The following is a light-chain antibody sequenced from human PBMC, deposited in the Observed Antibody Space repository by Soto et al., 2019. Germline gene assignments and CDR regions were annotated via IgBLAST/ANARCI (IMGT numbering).Light chain of an antibody. J-gene: IGKJ5*01. CDR2: DAS. CDR1: QSVSSSY. V-gene: IGKV3-20*01. Sequence: IVLTQSPGTLSLSPGERATLSCRASQSVSSSYLAWYQQKPGQPPRLLIFDASSRATGISDRFSGSGSGTDFTLTISRLEPEDFALYYCQQHGTSLITFGQGTRLEIK. CDR3: QQHGTSLIT.